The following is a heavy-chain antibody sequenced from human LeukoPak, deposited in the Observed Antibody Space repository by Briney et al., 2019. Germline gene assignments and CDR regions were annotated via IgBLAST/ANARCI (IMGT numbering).Heavy chain of an antibody. CDR3: SSGGGAQQLEGH. Sequence: ASVKVSCKASDYTFTSYGISWVRQAPGRGLEWMGWISPYSGNTNYAQNIQGRVSMTTDTSTTTAYMELRSLRSDDTAVYYCSSGGGAQQLEGHWGQGTLVTVSS. CDR1: DYTFTSYG. V-gene: IGHV1-18*01. J-gene: IGHJ4*02. CDR2: ISPYSGNT. D-gene: IGHD6-13*01.